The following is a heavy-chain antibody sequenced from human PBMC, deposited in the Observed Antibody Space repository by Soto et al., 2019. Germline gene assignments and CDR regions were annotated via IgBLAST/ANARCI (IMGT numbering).Heavy chain of an antibody. CDR2: IYYSGTT. Sequence: QVQLQESGPGLVKPSQTLSLTCTVSGGSISSGGYYWSWIRQHPGKGLEWIGYIYYSGTTHYNPSLKSRLAISVDTSKNQLSLKLSSVTAADTAVYYCARGGYYFYYAMDVWGQGTTVTVSS. CDR1: GGSISSGGYY. CDR3: ARGGYYFYYAMDV. V-gene: IGHV4-31*03. J-gene: IGHJ6*02.